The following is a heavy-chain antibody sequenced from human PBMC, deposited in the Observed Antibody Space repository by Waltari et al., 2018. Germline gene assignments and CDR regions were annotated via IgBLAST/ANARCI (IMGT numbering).Heavy chain of an antibody. CDR3: ARDRGRGLYLDT. D-gene: IGHD2-15*01. V-gene: IGHV4-4*02. Sequence: QLQLQESGPGLVKPSGTLSLSCAVPGAPVSSAYWWSWVRQSPQKGLEWIGQVHGSGRSNYSPSFASRVTVSLDTSNNEFSLKVTSATAADTAMYYCARDRGRGLYLDTWGPGTLVTVSP. J-gene: IGHJ5*02. CDR2: VHGSGRS. CDR1: GAPVSSAYW.